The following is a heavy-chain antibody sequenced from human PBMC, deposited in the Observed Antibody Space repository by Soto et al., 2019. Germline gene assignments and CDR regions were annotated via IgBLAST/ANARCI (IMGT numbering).Heavy chain of an antibody. CDR1: GYTFTTYD. V-gene: IGHV1-8*01. D-gene: IGHD3-3*01. CDR3: ARGRDYAFWSGLNWFDP. J-gene: IGHJ5*02. Sequence: GASVKVSCKASGYTFTTYDINWVRQATGQGLEWMGWMNPNSGDTGYAEKFQGRVTMTRNTAISTAYMELSSLTSEDTAVYYCARGRDYAFWSGLNWFDPWGQGTLVTVAS. CDR2: MNPNSGDT.